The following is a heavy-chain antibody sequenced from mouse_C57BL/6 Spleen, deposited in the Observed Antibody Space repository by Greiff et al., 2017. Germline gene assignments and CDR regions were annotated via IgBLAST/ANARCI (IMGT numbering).Heavy chain of an antibody. CDR2: IHPNSGST. V-gene: IGHV1-64*01. CDR1: GYTFTSYW. J-gene: IGHJ4*01. Sequence: QVQLKQPGAELVKPGASVKLSCKASGYTFTSYWMNWVKQRPGQGLEWIGMIHPNSGSTNYNEKFKSKDTLTVDKSSSTAYMQLSSLTSEDSAVYYCARNGPYYAMDYWGQGTSVTVSS. CDR3: ARNGPYYAMDY.